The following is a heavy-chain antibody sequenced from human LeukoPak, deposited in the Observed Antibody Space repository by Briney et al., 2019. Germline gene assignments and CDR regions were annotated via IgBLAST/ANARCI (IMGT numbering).Heavy chain of an antibody. CDR2: IYYSGST. J-gene: IGHJ6*03. D-gene: IGHD3-22*01. CDR1: GGSISSYY. CDR3: ARDTYYYDSSGYYPYYYYMDV. Sequence: PSETLSLTCTVSGGSISSYYWSWIRQPPGKGLEWIGYIYYSGSTKYNPSLKSRVSISVDTTKNQFSLEVSSVTAADTAVYYCARDTYYYDSSGYYPYYYYMDVWGKGTTVTVSS. V-gene: IGHV4-59*01.